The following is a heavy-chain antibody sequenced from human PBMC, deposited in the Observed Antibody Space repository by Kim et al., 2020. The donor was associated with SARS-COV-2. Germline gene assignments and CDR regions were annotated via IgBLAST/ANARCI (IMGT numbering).Heavy chain of an antibody. CDR3: AKGRSSGKVDWFDP. V-gene: IGHV3-23*01. Sequence: YAVCVKGRFTISRDNSRNTVSLQRNTLTVDDTAVYYCAKGRSSGKVDWFDPWGQGTLVTVAS. J-gene: IGHJ5*02. D-gene: IGHD5-12*01.